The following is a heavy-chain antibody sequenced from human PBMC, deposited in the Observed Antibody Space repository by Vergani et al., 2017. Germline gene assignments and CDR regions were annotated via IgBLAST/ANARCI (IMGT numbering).Heavy chain of an antibody. V-gene: IGHV3-9*01. CDR1: GFAFDDYA. J-gene: IGHJ6*02. D-gene: IGHD2-15*01. Sequence: EVQLVESGGGLVKPGGSLRLSCAASGFAFDDYAMHWVRQAPGKGLEWVSGISWNSGSIGYADSVKGRFTISRDNAKNSLYLQMNSLRAEDTALYYCAKEVGYCSGGSCRYYYGMDVWGQGTTVTVSS. CDR3: AKEVGYCSGGSCRYYYGMDV. CDR2: ISWNSGSI.